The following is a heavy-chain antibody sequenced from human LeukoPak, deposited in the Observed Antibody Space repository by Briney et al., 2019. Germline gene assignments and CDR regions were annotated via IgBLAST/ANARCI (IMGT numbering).Heavy chain of an antibody. Sequence: GGSLRLSCAASGFTFSDYYMSWIRQAPGKGLEWVSYISSSSSTTYYADSVKGRFTISRDNSKNTLYLQMNGLRAEDTAVYYCAKDSAKKYDDYWGQGTLVTVSS. CDR2: ISSSSSTT. V-gene: IGHV3-11*01. D-gene: IGHD2/OR15-2a*01. CDR3: AKDSAKKYDDY. CDR1: GFTFSDYY. J-gene: IGHJ4*02.